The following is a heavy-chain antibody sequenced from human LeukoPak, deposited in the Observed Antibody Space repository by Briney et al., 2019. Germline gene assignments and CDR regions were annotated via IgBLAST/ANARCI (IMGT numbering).Heavy chain of an antibody. CDR2: INWNSGSI. CDR1: GFTFDDYA. CDR3: AADPVP. V-gene: IGHV3-9*01. Sequence: GRSLRLSCAASGFTFDDYAMHWVRHAPGKGLEWVSGINWNSGSIGYADSVKGRFTISRDDAKNSLYLQMNSLRADDTAVYYCAADPVPWGQGTLVTVSS. J-gene: IGHJ5*02.